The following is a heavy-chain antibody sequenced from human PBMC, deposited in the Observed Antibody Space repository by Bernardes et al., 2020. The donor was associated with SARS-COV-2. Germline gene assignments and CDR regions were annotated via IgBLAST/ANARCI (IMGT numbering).Heavy chain of an antibody. CDR3: ARDRYYDRYYYYGMDV. J-gene: IGHJ6*02. CDR1: GGSIISSY. Sequence: SETLSLTCTVPGGSIISSYWSWIRQPPGKGLEWIGHIFYRGRPNYNPPLKSRFTISVETSKNQFSLKLTSVTAADTAVYYCARDRYYDRYYYYGMDVWGQGTTVTVSS. CDR2: IFYRGRP. D-gene: IGHD3-22*01. V-gene: IGHV4-59*01.